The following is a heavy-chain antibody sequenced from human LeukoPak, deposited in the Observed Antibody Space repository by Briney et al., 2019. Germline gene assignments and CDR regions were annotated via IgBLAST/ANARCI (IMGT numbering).Heavy chain of an antibody. CDR3: ARDLVAQLVSDYYYGMDV. CDR2: IIPILGIA. Sequence: SVKVSCKASVGTFSSYAISWVRQAPGQGLEWMGRIIPILGIANYAQKFQGRVTITADKSTSTAYMELSSLRSEDTAVYYCARDLVAQLVSDYYYGMDVWGQGTTVTVSS. D-gene: IGHD6-13*01. CDR1: VGTFSSYA. J-gene: IGHJ6*02. V-gene: IGHV1-69*04.